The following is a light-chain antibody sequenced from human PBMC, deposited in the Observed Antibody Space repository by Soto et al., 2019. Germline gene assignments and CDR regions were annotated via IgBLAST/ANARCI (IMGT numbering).Light chain of an antibody. CDR3: QQYSAWPLT. V-gene: IGKV3-15*01. Sequence: EVVMTQSPATLSVSPRERATLSCRASQSVSSNFLAWYQQKPGQAPRLLIYGVSIRATGIPARFSGSGSGTEFTLTISSLQSEDFAVYYCQQYSAWPLTFGGGTKVEI. CDR2: GVS. J-gene: IGKJ4*01. CDR1: QSVSSN.